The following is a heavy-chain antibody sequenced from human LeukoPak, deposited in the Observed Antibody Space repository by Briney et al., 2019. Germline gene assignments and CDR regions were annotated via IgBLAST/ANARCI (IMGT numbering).Heavy chain of an antibody. CDR3: VKAGANDFYKGWFDS. J-gene: IGHJ5*01. Sequence: GGSLRLSCVASGFTFSNYVMNWIRQAPGKGLEWVSGIIHSGGRSYYAGSVRGRFTISRDNSNNTLYLQINSLRVDDTAIYYCVKAGANDFYKGWFDSWGQGTLVTVSS. D-gene: IGHD3-10*01. CDR1: GFTFSNYV. V-gene: IGHV3-23*01. CDR2: IIHSGGRS.